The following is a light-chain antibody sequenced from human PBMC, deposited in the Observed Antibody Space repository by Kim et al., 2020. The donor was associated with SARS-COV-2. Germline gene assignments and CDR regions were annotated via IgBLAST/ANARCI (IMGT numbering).Light chain of an antibody. CDR3: QQYGSSPLT. J-gene: IGKJ4*01. V-gene: IGKV3-20*01. CDR2: GAS. Sequence: SPGERATRTCRASRSVTSSYLAWYQQKPGQAPRLLIYGASTRATGIPDRFSGSGSGTDFTLTISRLEPEDFAVYYCQQYGSSPLTFGGGTKVDIK. CDR1: RSVTSSY.